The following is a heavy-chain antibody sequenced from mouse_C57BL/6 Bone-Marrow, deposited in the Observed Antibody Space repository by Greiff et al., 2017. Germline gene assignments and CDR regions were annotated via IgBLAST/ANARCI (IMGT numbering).Heavy chain of an antibody. Sequence: QVQLQQSGAELARPGASVKLSCKASGYTFTSYGISWVKQRTGQGLEWIGEIYHRSGNTYYNEKFKGKATLTADKSSSTAYMELRSLTSEDSAVYFCARSSYDYDAFDYWGQGTTLTVSS. CDR2: IYHRSGNT. CDR3: ARSSYDYDAFDY. D-gene: IGHD2-4*01. CDR1: GYTFTSYG. V-gene: IGHV1-81*01. J-gene: IGHJ2*01.